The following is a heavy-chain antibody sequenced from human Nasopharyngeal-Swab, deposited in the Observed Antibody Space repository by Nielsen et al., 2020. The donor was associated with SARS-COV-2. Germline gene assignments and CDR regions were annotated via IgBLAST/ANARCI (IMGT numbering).Heavy chain of an antibody. D-gene: IGHD3-22*01. CDR1: GDSFTSHF. J-gene: IGHJ5*01. V-gene: IGHV4-59*11. CDR3: ARGLYDGSGLLDS. CDR2: ISYGGST. Sequence: SETLSLTCTVSGDSFTSHFWSWIRQPPGKGLDWIGYISYGGSTNYNPSLRSRVTISVDTSTSQFSLKLTSVTAADTAVYYCARGLYDGSGLLDSWGHGTLVTVSS.